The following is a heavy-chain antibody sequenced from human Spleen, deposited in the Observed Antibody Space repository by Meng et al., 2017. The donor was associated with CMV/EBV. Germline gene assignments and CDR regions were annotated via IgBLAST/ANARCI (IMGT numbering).Heavy chain of an antibody. CDR2: FHHSGST. CDR1: GGSISSNDYS. Sequence: SETLSLTCTVSGGSISSNDYSWDWIRQPPGKGLEWIGTFHHSGSTYYNASLKTRVTISIDTSKNQFSLRLHSVTAADTAVYYCARDESYYGVDVWGPGTTVTVSS. CDR3: ARDESYYGVDV. V-gene: IGHV4-39*07. J-gene: IGHJ6*02.